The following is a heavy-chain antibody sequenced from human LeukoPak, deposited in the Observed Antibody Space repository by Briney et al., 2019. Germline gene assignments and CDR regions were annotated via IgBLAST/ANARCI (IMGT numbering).Heavy chain of an antibody. CDR3: ARAGMDYYDSRAAYYFDY. CDR1: GYTFTSYA. J-gene: IGHJ4*02. CDR2: INAGNGNT. Sequence: ASVKVSCKASGYTFTSYAMHWVRQAPGQRLEWMGWINAGNGNTKYSQKFQGRVTITRDTSASTAYMELSSLRSEDTAVYYCARAGMDYYDSRAAYYFDYWGQGTLVTVSS. D-gene: IGHD3-22*01. V-gene: IGHV1-3*01.